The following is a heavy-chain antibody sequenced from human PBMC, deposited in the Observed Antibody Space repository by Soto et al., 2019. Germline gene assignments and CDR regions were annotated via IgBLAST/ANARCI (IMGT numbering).Heavy chain of an antibody. CDR1: GFTFSSYG. J-gene: IGHJ4*02. V-gene: IGHV3-23*01. CDR3: ANRNDYGSGSYFPFDH. CDR2: ISGGGGST. Sequence: EVQLLESGGGLVQPGGSLRLSCAASGFTFSSYGMSWVRQAPGKGLEWVSSISGGGGSTYYADSVKGRFTISRDNSKNTLYLQVSSLRAEDTAVYYCANRNDYGSGSYFPFDHWGQATLVTVSS. D-gene: IGHD3-10*01.